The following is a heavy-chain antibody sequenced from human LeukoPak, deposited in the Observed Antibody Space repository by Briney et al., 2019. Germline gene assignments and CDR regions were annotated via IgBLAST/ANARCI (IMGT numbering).Heavy chain of an antibody. CDR1: GYTFTNYG. V-gene: IGHV1-18*01. D-gene: IGHD2-2*01. Sequence: GASVKVSCKASGYTFTNYGISWVRQAPGQGLEWMGWISVYNGNTKYAEKVQGRVTMTTDAATDTAYMELRSVRSDDTAVYYCATEYCSSSSCYDLDYYYGMGVWGQGTTVTVSS. CDR3: ATEYCSSSSCYDLDYYYGMGV. J-gene: IGHJ6*01. CDR2: ISVYNGNT.